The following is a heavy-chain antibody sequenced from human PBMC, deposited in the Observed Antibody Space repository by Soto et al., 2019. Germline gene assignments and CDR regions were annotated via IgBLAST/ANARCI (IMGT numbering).Heavy chain of an antibody. D-gene: IGHD3-10*01. V-gene: IGHV4-59*01. CDR2: IFHSPGA. CDR3: VRDLNGSGDY. Sequence: QVQLQESGPGLVKASETLSLTCTVSGGSTTSDYWSLIRQPPGKGLEWFGYIFHSPGAKYNPSLGRRGTISLDTFKTQLSLSLRSVTAADTAIYFCVRDLNGSGDYWGQGTLVTVSS. J-gene: IGHJ4*02. CDR1: GGSTTSDY.